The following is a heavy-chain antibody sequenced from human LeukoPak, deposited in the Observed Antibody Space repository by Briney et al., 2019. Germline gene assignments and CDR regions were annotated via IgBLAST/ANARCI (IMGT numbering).Heavy chain of an antibody. D-gene: IGHD6-6*01. CDR3: AKGIAASGAFDY. CDR2: ISGSGGTT. J-gene: IGHJ4*02. Sequence: PGGSLRLSCAASGFTFSNYWMSWVRQAPGKGLEWVSAISGSGGTTYYADSVKGRFTISRDNSKNTLYLQMNSLRAEDTAVYYCAKGIAASGAFDYWGQGTLVTVSS. V-gene: IGHV3-23*01. CDR1: GFTFSNYW.